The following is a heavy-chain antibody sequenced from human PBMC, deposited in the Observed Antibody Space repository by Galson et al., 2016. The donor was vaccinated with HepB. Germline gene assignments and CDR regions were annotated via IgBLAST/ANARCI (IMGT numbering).Heavy chain of an antibody. D-gene: IGHD3-10*01. V-gene: IGHV3-7*01. Sequence: SLRLSCAASGFTFSNYWMSWVRQAPGKGLEWVANIKQDGNEKYYVDSVKGRFTISRDNAKNTLYLQMNSLRAEDTAVYYCVSSVRGSGSPPGGYWGQGILVTVSS. J-gene: IGHJ4*02. CDR3: VSSVRGSGSPPGGY. CDR2: IKQDGNEK. CDR1: GFTFSNYW.